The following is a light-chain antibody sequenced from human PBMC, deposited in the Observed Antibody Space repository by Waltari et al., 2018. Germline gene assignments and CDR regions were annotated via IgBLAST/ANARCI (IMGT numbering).Light chain of an antibody. Sequence: AIRMTQSPSSFPASTGDRVTITCRASQGISSYLAWYQQKPGKAPKLLIYAASTLQSGVPSRFSGSGSGTDFTLTISCLQSEDFATYYCQQYYSYPPYTFGQGPSWRSN. V-gene: IGKV1-8*01. J-gene: IGKJ2*01. CDR2: AAS. CDR3: QQYYSYPPYT. CDR1: QGISSY.